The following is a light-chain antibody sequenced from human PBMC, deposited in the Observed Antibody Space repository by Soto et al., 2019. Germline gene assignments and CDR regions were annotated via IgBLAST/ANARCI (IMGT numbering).Light chain of an antibody. V-gene: IGLV2-14*03. CDR1: SSDVGGYNY. CDR2: DVN. Sequence: QSALTQPASVSGSPGQSITISCTGTSSDVGGYNYVSWYQHHPGKASQLMIYDVNNRPSGVSNRFSGSKSGNTASLTISGLQAEDEADYYCSSYTSSSTYVFGSGTKVTVL. J-gene: IGLJ1*01. CDR3: SSYTSSSTYV.